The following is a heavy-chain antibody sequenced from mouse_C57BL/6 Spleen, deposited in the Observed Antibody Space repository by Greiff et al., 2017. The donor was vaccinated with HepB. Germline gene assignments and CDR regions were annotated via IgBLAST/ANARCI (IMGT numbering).Heavy chain of an antibody. CDR3: ARFDDGYYNYYAMDY. CDR2: INPSSGYT. D-gene: IGHD2-3*01. J-gene: IGHJ4*01. Sequence: QVQLKQSGAELAKPGASVKLSCKASGYTFTSYWMHWVKQRPGQGLEWIGYINPSSGYTKYNQKFKDKATLTADKSSSTAYMQLSSLTYEDSSVYDFARFDDGYYNYYAMDYWGQGTSVTVSS. CDR1: GYTFTSYW. V-gene: IGHV1-7*01.